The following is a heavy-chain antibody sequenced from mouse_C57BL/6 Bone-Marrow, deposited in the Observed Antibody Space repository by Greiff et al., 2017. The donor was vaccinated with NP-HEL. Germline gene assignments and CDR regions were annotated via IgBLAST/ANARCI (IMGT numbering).Heavy chain of an antibody. D-gene: IGHD1-1*01. J-gene: IGHJ1*03. CDR2: IDPENGDT. CDR3: TTEGTVVATDFDV. Sequence: VQLQQSGAELVRPGASVKLSCTASGFNIKDDYMHWVKQRPEQDLEWIGWIDPENGDTEYASKFQGKATITADTSSNTAYLQLSSLTSEDTAVYYCTTEGTVVATDFDVWGTGTTVTVSS. CDR1: GFNIKDDY. V-gene: IGHV14-4*01.